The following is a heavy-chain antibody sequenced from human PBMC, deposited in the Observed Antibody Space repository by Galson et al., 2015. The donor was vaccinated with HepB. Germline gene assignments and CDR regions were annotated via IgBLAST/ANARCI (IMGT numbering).Heavy chain of an antibody. J-gene: IGHJ4*02. V-gene: IGHV1-69*04. CDR3: ARDRNYCASAGCYSPLADYS. Sequence: PVKVSCKASGGTFSNYAINWVRQAPGQGLEWVGRIIPILDITNYAEKFQGRVMITADTSTRTAYMELSSLRSEDTAIYYCARDRNYCASAGCYSPLADYSWGQGTFVSVSS. D-gene: IGHD2-21*02. CDR2: IIPILDIT. CDR1: GGTFSNYA.